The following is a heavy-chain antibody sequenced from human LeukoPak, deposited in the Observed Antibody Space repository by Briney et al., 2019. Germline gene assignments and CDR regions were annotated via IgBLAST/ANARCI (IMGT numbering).Heavy chain of an antibody. J-gene: IGHJ5*02. V-gene: IGHV4-59*08. CDR3: ARRITIFGVAPPGSWFDP. CDR1: GGSISSYY. D-gene: IGHD3-3*01. CDR2: IYYSGNT. Sequence: PSETLSLTCTGSGGSISSYYWSWIRQPPGKGLEWIGYIYYSGNTNYNPSLKSRDTISVDTSKNQFSLKLSSVTAADTAVYYCARRITIFGVAPPGSWFDPWGQGTLVTVSS.